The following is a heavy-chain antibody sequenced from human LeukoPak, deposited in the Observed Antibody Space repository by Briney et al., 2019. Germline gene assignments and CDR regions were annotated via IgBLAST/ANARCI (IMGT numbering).Heavy chain of an antibody. J-gene: IGHJ5*02. CDR2: FDPEDGET. CDR1: GYTLTELS. D-gene: IGHD2-2*02. Sequence: ASVKVSCKVSGYTLTELSIHWVRQAPGKGLEWMGGFDPEDGETIYAQKFQGRVTMTEDTSTDTAYMELSSLRSEDTAVYYCATVGLNCSSTSCYINNWFDPWGQGTLVTVSS. V-gene: IGHV1-24*01. CDR3: ATVGLNCSSTSCYINNWFDP.